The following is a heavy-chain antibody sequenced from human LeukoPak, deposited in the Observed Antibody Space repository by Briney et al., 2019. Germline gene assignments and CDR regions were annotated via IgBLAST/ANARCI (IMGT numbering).Heavy chain of an antibody. CDR2: INWNGGST. CDR3: ARGYGSGEDGDY. J-gene: IGHJ4*02. CDR1: GFTFDDYG. V-gene: IGHV3-20*04. D-gene: IGHD3-10*01. Sequence: SGGSLRLSRAASGFTFDDYGMSWVRQAPGKGLEWVSGINWNGGSTGYADSLKGRFTISRDNAKNSLYLQMNSLRAEDTALYYCARGYGSGEDGDYWGQGTLVTVSS.